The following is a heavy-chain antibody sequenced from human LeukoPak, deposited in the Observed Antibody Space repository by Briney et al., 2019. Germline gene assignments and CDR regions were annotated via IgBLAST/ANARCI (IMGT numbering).Heavy chain of an antibody. CDR2: IYYSGST. V-gene: IGHV4-59*08. CDR3: ARHYCTGTSCHRFDP. J-gene: IGHJ5*02. D-gene: IGHD2-2*01. CDR1: GDSISNYF. Sequence: SETLSLTCTVSGDSISNYFWSWIRQPPGKGLEWIGYIYYSGSTNYNPSLKSRVTISVDTSKTQFSLKLSSVTAADTAVYYCARHYCTGTSCHRFDPWGQGTLVTVSS.